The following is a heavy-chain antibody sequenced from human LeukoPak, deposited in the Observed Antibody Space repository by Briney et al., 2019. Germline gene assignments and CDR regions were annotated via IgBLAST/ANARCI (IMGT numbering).Heavy chain of an antibody. J-gene: IGHJ4*02. V-gene: IGHV1-46*01. CDR2: INPSGGST. Sequence: ASVKVSCKASGYTFTSYGISWVRQAPGQGLEWMGIINPSGGSTSYAQKFQGRVTMTRDTSTSTVYMELSSLRSEDTAVYYCARLYSSSSSYDYWGQGTLVTVSS. CDR1: GYTFTSYG. CDR3: ARLYSSSSSYDY. D-gene: IGHD6-6*01.